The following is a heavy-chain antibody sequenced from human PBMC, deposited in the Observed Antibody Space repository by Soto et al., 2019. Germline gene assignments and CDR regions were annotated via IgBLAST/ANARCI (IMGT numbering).Heavy chain of an antibody. CDR2: ISNDGGSE. CDR1: GFTLSDFA. V-gene: IGHV3-30-3*01. J-gene: IGHJ6*02. CDR3: ARAVPGKAV. Sequence: QVQLVESGGGVVQPGRSLRLSCAASGFTLSDFAMHWVSQAPGKGLEWVALISNDGGSEHYRDSVKGRFTISRDNSKHMVYLYMISLRVEDPAGYYCARAVPGKAVCGQGTKVTVSS.